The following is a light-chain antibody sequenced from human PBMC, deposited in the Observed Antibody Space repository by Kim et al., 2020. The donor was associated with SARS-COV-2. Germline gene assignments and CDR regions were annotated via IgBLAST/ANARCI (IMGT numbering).Light chain of an antibody. Sequence: EIVLTQSPGTLSLSPGERATLSYRASQSVSSSYLAWYQQKPGQAPRLLIYGASSRATGIPDRFSGSGSGTDFTLTISRLEPEDFAVYYCQQYGSSLYTLGQGTKLEI. CDR3: QQYGSSLYT. CDR2: GAS. CDR1: QSVSSSY. V-gene: IGKV3-20*01. J-gene: IGKJ2*01.